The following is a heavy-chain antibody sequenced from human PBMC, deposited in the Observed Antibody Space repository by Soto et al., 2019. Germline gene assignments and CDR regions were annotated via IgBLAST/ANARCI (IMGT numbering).Heavy chain of an antibody. D-gene: IGHD2-15*01. J-gene: IGHJ4*02. V-gene: IGHV3-23*01. CDR3: AKGCSGGSCTDY. CDR1: GFNFSSYA. Sequence: VGFQRLSCAASGFNFSSYAMSWVRQAPGKGLEWVSAISGSGGSTYYADSVKGRFTISRDNSKNTLYLQMNSLRAEDTAVYYCAKGCSGGSCTDYWGQGTLVTVSS. CDR2: ISGSGGST.